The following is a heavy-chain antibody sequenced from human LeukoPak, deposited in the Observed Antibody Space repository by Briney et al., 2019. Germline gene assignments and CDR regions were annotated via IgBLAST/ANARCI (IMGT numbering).Heavy chain of an antibody. CDR1: GGSISSAAYH. CDR3: ARAVATYYGSGSYYFDY. Sequence: SETLSLTCTVSGGSISSAAYHWTWIRQHPGKGLEWIGYIYYSGRTYYNPSLKSRAAISVDTSENQFSLKLTSLTAADTAVYYCARAVATYYGSGSYYFDYWGQGTLVTVSS. J-gene: IGHJ4*02. V-gene: IGHV4-31*03. CDR2: IYYSGRT. D-gene: IGHD3-10*01.